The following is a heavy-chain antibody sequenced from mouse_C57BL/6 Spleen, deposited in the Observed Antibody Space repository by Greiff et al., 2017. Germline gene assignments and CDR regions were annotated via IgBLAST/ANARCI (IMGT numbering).Heavy chain of an antibody. CDR3: AREGRSNRGFDY. J-gene: IGHJ2*01. V-gene: IGHV5-4*01. CDR1: GFTFSSYA. CDR2: ISDGGSYT. Sequence: EVQVVESGGGLVKPGGSLKLSCAASGFTFSSYAMSWVRQTPEKRLEWVATISDGGSYTYYPDNVKGRFTISRDNAKNNLYLQMSHLKSEDTAMXYCAREGRSNRGFDYWGQGTTLTVSS. D-gene: IGHD4-1*01.